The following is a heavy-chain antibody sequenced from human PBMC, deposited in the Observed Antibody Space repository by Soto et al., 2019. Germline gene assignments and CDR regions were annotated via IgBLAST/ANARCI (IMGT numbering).Heavy chain of an antibody. D-gene: IGHD3-3*01. CDR1: GFTFSSYW. J-gene: IGHJ4*02. CDR3: ARDCLVGYEFWSGYPGPYDF. V-gene: IGHV3-7*01. Sequence: GGSLRLSCAASGFTFSSYWMSWVRQAPGKGLEWVANIKQDGSGKYYVDSVKGRFTISRDNAKNSLYLQMNSLRAEDTAVYYCARDCLVGYEFWSGYPGPYDFWGQGTLVTVSS. CDR2: IKQDGSGK.